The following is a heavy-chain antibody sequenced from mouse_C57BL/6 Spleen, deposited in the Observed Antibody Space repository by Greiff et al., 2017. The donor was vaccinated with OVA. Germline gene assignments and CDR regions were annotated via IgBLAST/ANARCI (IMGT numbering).Heavy chain of an antibody. V-gene: IGHV5-9*01. CDR2: ISGGGGNT. CDR3: ARNYYDYDDAMDD. CDR1: GFTFSSYT. Sequence: EVQGVESGGGLVKPGGSLKLSCAASGFTFSSYTMSWVRQTPEKRLEWVATISGGGGNTYYPDSVKGRFTISRDNAKNTLYLQMSSLRSEDTALDYCARNYYDYDDAMDDWGQGTSVTVSS. D-gene: IGHD2-4*01. J-gene: IGHJ4*01.